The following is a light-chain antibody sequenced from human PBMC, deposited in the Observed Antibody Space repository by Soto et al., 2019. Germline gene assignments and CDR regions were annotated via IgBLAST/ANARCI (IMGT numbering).Light chain of an antibody. Sequence: DIQMTQSPSTLSASVGDRVTITCRASQSISSWLAWYQQKPGKAPKLLIYDGSTLEGGVPLRFSGSGSGTDFTLTISSLQPEDFATYYCQQSYSTPGTFGQGTKVDIK. V-gene: IGKV1-39*01. CDR1: QSISSW. CDR3: QQSYSTPGT. CDR2: DGS. J-gene: IGKJ1*01.